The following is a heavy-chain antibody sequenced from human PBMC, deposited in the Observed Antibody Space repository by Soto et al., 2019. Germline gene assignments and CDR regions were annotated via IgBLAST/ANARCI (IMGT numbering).Heavy chain of an antibody. J-gene: IGHJ6*02. CDR1: GGTFSSYA. D-gene: IGHD3-16*02. Sequence: QVQLVQSGAEVKKPGSSVKVSCKASGGTFSSYAISWVRQAPGQGLEWMGGIITICGTANYAQKFQGRVTITADKSTSTAYMELSRLRSEDTAVYYGSRDRCPFQIRLSFYGMDVWGQGTTVTVSS. CDR2: IITICGTA. V-gene: IGHV1-69*06. CDR3: SRDRCPFQIRLSFYGMDV.